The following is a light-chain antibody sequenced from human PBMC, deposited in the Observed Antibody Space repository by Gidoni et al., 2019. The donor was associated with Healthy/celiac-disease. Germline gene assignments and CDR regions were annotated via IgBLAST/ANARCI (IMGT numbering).Light chain of an antibody. CDR3: QQRSNWPT. J-gene: IGKJ5*01. V-gene: IGKV3-11*01. CDR1: QSVSSY. Sequence: IGLTQSPPTLPLSPGERATLSCRASQSVSSYFAWYQQKHSQPHRLLIYDASNRATGIPARFSGSGSGTDFTLTISSLEPEDFAVYYCQQRSNWPTFGQXTRLEIK. CDR2: DAS.